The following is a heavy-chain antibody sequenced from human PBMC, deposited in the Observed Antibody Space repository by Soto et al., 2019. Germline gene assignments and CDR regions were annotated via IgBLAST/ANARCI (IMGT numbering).Heavy chain of an antibody. CDR1: GGSISTYY. CDR3: ARGPNTSGWYDFDY. V-gene: IGHV4-59*01. CDR2: ISYSGST. Sequence: QVQLQESGPGLVKPSETLSLTCTVSGGSISTYYWTWIRLPPGKGLEWIGYISYSGSTNYNPSLKSRVTISVDTSKNQFSLKLSSVTAADTAVYYCARGPNTSGWYDFDYWGQGTLVTVSS. J-gene: IGHJ4*02. D-gene: IGHD6-19*01.